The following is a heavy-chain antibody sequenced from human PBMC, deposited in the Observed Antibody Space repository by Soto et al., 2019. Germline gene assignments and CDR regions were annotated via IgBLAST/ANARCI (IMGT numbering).Heavy chain of an antibody. CDR1: GFTFSSYG. D-gene: IGHD2-15*01. CDR2: ISYDGSNK. CDR3: AGVLGYCSGGSCYDNDY. Sequence: QVQLVESGGGVVQPGRSLRLSCAASGFTFSSYGMHWVRQAPGKGLEWVAVISYDGSNKYYADSVKGRFTISRDNSKNTRYLQMNSLRAEDTAVYYCAGVLGYCSGGSCYDNDYWGQGTLVTVSS. V-gene: IGHV3-30*03. J-gene: IGHJ4*02.